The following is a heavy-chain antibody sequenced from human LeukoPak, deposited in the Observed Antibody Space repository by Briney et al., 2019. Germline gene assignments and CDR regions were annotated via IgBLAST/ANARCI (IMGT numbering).Heavy chain of an antibody. D-gene: IGHD5-18*01. CDR1: GYTFTSYG. CDR2: IIPILGIA. CDR3: AREDGGSRS. Sequence: SVKVSCKASGYTFTSYGISWVRQAPGQGLEWMGRIIPILGIANYAQKFQGRVTITADKSTSTAYMELSSLRSEDTAVYYCAREDGGSRSWGQGTLVTVSS. V-gene: IGHV1-69*04. J-gene: IGHJ4*02.